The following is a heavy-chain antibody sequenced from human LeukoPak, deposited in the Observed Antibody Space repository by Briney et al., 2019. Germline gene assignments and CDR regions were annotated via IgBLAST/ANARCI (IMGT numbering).Heavy chain of an antibody. CDR1: GFTFGDHY. CDR2: TRNKANSYTT. V-gene: IGHV3-72*01. D-gene: IGHD4-17*01. Sequence: GGSLRLSCAASGFTFGDHYMDWVRQAPGKGLEWVGRTRNKANSYTTEYAASVKGRFTISRDDSKNSLYLQMNSLKTEDTAVYYCATRVPYGDYADYWGQGTLVTVSS. J-gene: IGHJ4*02. CDR3: ATRVPYGDYADY.